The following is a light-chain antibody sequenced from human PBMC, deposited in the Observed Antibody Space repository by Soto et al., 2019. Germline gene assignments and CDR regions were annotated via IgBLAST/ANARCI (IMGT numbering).Light chain of an antibody. Sequence: NFMLTQPHSVSESPGKTVIISCTRSSGSIASNYVQWYQQRPGSSPTTVIYEDNQRPSGVPDRFSGSSDSSSNSASLTISGLDTEDEADYYCQSYDATNQVFGGGTKLTVL. V-gene: IGLV6-57*01. J-gene: IGLJ3*02. CDR1: SGSIASNY. CDR2: EDN. CDR3: QSYDATNQV.